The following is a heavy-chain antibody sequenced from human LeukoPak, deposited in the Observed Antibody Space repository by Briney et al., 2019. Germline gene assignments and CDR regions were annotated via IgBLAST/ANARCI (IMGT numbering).Heavy chain of an antibody. Sequence: PGGSLRLSCAASGFTFSSYAMSWVRQAPGKGLEWVSAISGGGGSTYYADSVKGRLTISRDNSKNTQYLQMNNLSAEDTAVYYCAKDRTLSSGYYYGPFDYWGQGTLVTVSS. CDR1: GFTFSSYA. CDR2: ISGGGGST. D-gene: IGHD3-22*01. CDR3: AKDRTLSSGYYYGPFDY. V-gene: IGHV3-23*01. J-gene: IGHJ4*02.